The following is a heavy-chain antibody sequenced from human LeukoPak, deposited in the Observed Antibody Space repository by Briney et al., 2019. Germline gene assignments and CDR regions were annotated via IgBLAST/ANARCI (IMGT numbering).Heavy chain of an antibody. CDR1: GGSISSYY. D-gene: IGHD2-2*01. Sequence: SETLSLTCTVSGGSISSYYWSWIRQPPGKGLEWIGYIYYSGSTNYNPSLKSRVTISVDTSKNQFSLKLSSVTAADTAVYYCARAGCSSTSCSQYYYYYYMDVWGKGTTVTVSS. CDR2: IYYSGST. CDR3: ARAGCSSTSCSQYYYYYYMDV. V-gene: IGHV4-59*01. J-gene: IGHJ6*03.